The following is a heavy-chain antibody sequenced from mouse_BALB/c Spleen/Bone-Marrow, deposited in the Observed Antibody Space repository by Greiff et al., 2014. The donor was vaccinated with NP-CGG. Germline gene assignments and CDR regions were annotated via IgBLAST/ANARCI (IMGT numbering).Heavy chain of an antibody. J-gene: IGHJ4*01. CDR1: SGYS. CDR2: IHYSAGT. CDR3: ARSNGYYAMDY. V-gene: IGHV3-1*02. Sequence: VQLKESGPDLVKPSQSLSLTSGYSWHWIRQFPGNKLEWMGYIHYSAGTNYNPSLKSRISITRDTSKNQFFLQLNSVTTEDTATYYCARSNGYYAMDYWGQGTSVTVSS.